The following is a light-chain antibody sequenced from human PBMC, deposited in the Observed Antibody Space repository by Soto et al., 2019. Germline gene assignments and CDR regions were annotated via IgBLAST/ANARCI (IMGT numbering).Light chain of an antibody. CDR2: GAS. Sequence: EIVMTQSPATLSVSPGERATLSCRASQSIYNNLAWYQQKPGQAPRLLILGASTRATGIPARFSGGGSGTEFTVTISSLQSEDFAVYYGQQYKKWPMTFGQGTKVEIK. CDR3: QQYKKWPMT. J-gene: IGKJ1*01. V-gene: IGKV3-15*01. CDR1: QSIYNN.